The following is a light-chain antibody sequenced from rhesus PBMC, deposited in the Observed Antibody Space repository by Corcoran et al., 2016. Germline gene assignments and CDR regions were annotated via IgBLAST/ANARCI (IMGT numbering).Light chain of an antibody. J-gene: IGKJ2*01. V-gene: IGKV1-22*01. CDR1: QSIGSW. Sequence: DIQMTQSPSSLSASVGDTVTITCRASQSIGSWLAWYKQKPGKAPNLLIYKSSTLHSGVPSRFSGSGSGTDLTLTISSRQSEDFATYYCQQYNSSPYSFGQGTKVEIK. CDR2: KSS. CDR3: QQYNSSPYS.